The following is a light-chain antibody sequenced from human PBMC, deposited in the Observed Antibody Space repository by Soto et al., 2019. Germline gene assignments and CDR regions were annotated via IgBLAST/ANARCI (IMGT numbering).Light chain of an antibody. CDR1: SSDVGGYNY. J-gene: IGLJ1*01. V-gene: IGLV2-8*01. Sequence: QSALTQPPSASGSPGQSVTISCTGTSSDVGGYNYVSWYQQHPGKAPKLMIYEVNKRPSGVPDRSSGSKAGNTASLTVSGLQDEDEADYYCNSYAGSPYVFGTGTKLTVL. CDR3: NSYAGSPYV. CDR2: EVN.